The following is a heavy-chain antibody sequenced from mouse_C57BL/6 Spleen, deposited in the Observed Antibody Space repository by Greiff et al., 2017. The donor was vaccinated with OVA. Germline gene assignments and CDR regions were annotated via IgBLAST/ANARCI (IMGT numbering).Heavy chain of an antibody. D-gene: IGHD1-1*01. V-gene: IGHV1-50*01. Sequence: QVQLQQPGAELVKPGASVKLSCKASGYTFTSYWMQWVKQRPGQGLEWIGEIDPSDSYTNYNQKFKGKATLTVDTSSSTACMQLSSLTSEDSAVYYCARGYYGSSWGYWGQGTTLTVSS. CDR3: ARGYYGSSWGY. CDR2: IDPSDSYT. J-gene: IGHJ2*01. CDR1: GYTFTSYW.